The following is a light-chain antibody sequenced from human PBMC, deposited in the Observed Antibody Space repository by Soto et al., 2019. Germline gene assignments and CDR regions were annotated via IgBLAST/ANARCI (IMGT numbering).Light chain of an antibody. CDR2: GAS. CDR3: QQYGSL. CDR1: QSVSSSY. V-gene: IGKV3-20*01. Sequence: EIVLTQSPGTLSLSPGERATLSCRASQSVSSSYLAWYQQKPGQAPRLLIYGASSRATGIPDRFSGSGSGTDFTLTISRREPEDFAVYYCQQYGSLFGGGTKVEIK. J-gene: IGKJ4*01.